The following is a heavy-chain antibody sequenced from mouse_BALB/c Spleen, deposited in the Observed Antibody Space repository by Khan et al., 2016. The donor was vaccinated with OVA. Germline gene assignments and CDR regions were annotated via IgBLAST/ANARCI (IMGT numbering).Heavy chain of an antibody. CDR3: ARCLMGAMDY. CDR2: IDHSDSET. J-gene: IGHJ4*01. CDR1: AYTFTSYW. V-gene: IGHV1-61*01. Sequence: QVRLQQSGAELVRPGASVKLSCKASAYTFTSYWMNWVKQRPGQGLEWIGMIDHSDSETNYNQMFKDKATMNVDKYTSTAYMAHSSLTSEDSAVYYCARCLMGAMDYWGQGTSVTVSS.